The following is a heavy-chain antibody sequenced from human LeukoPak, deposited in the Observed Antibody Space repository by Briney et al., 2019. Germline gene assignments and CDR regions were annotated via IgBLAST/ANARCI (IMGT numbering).Heavy chain of an antibody. V-gene: IGHV1-8*02. CDR2: MNLNSGNT. CDR3: ARGSRDSSGWYGFYYYYYMDV. D-gene: IGHD6-19*01. J-gene: IGHJ6*03. CDR1: GYTFTSYD. Sequence: ASVKVSCKASGYTFTSYDINWVRQATGQGLEWMGWMNLNSGNTGYAQKFQGRVTMTRNTSISTAYMELSSLRSEDTAVYYCARGSRDSSGWYGFYYYYYMDVWGKGTTVTISS.